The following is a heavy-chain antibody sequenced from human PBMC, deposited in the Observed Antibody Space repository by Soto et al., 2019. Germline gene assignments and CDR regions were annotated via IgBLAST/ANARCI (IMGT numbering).Heavy chain of an antibody. CDR2: ISYNGNKK. V-gene: IGHV3-30*03. D-gene: IGHD3-22*01. J-gene: IGHJ4*02. CDR3: AREQFEDGRGHYDH. CDR1: GFAFSTSV. Sequence: QVQLVESGGGVVQPGGSLRLSCAASGFAFSTSVIHWVGQAPGKGLEWMAHISYNGNKKHYADSVKGRFTVSRDISESTLYLQMSSLRAEDTAVYYCAREQFEDGRGHYDHWGQGTLVSVSS.